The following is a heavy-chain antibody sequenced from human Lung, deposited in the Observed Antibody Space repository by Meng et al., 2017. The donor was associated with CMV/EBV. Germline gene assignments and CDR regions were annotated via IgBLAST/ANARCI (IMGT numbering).Heavy chain of an antibody. Sequence: SVXVSXKASGDTFRSHAISWVRQAPGQGLEWMGGIIPILGIATYAQKFQGRVAIAADKSTTTAYMELSRLRSEDTAVYFCARALYYYDSSGYYPYVDDWXQGTLVTVSS. CDR3: ARALYYYDSSGYYPYVDD. D-gene: IGHD3-22*01. V-gene: IGHV1-69*10. CDR2: IIPILGIA. J-gene: IGHJ4*02. CDR1: GDTFRSHA.